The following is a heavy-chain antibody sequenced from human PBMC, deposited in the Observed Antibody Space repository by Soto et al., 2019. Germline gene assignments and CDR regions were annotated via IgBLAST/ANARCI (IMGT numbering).Heavy chain of an antibody. CDR1: GGSFSGYY. D-gene: IGHD2-8*02. Sequence: QVQLQQWGAGLLKPSETLSLTCAVYGGSFSGYYWTWIHQPPGTGLEWIGEINHSGSTNYNPSLKSRVTISVYTSKNQFSLKLTSVTAADTAVYYCARDKITGLFDYWGQGTLVTVSS. CDR3: ARDKITGLFDY. J-gene: IGHJ4*02. V-gene: IGHV4-34*01. CDR2: INHSGST.